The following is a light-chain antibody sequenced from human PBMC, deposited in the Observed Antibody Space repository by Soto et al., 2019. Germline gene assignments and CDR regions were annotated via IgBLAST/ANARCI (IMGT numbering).Light chain of an antibody. V-gene: IGKV3-20*01. CDR2: GAS. CDR3: QQYGNSPLYT. CDR1: QSVSSSY. J-gene: IGKJ2*01. Sequence: EIVLTQSPGTLSLSPGERATLSCRASQSVSSSYLAWYQQKPGQAPRLLIYGASSRATGIPDRFSASGSGTDFTLTISRLEPEDFAVYYCQQYGNSPLYTCGQGTKLEIK.